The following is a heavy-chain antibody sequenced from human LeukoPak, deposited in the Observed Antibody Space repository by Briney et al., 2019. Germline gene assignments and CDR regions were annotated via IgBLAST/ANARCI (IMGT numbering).Heavy chain of an antibody. CDR3: AGASRFGAPVGDY. V-gene: IGHV1-46*01. Sequence: ASVKVSCKESGYTFTSNYMHWGGQAPGQGREWMGIITPSVGRTSYGHKFQGTVTMTRDTSTTPVYMELSSLTSEHTAVYYCAGASRFGAPVGDYWGQGSLVSVSS. J-gene: IGHJ4*02. CDR2: ITPSVGRT. CDR1: GYTFTSNY. D-gene: IGHD3-16*01.